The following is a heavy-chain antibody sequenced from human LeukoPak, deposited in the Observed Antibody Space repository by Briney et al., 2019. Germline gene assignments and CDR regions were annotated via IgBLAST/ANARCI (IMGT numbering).Heavy chain of an antibody. CDR3: AKGTHGAVAGFWDY. CDR2: ISWNSDSI. V-gene: IGHV3-9*01. D-gene: IGHD6-19*01. J-gene: IGHJ4*02. CDR1: GFTFDDYA. Sequence: GGSLRLSCAASGFTFDDYAMHWVRQAPGKGPEWVSGISWNSDSIGYADSVKGRFTISRDNAKNSLYLQMNSLRTEETALYYCAKGTHGAVAGFWDYWGRGTLVTVSS.